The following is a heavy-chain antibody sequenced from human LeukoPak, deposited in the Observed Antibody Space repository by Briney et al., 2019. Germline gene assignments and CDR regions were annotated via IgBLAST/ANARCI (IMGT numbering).Heavy chain of an antibody. V-gene: IGHV4-59*01. CDR2: IYYSGST. J-gene: IGHJ4*02. D-gene: IGHD3-22*01. CDR3: ARGRVYYDSTGYYY. Sequence: SETLSLTCTVSGGSISTYYGAWFRQPPGKGLEWIGHIYYSGSTNYNPSLKSRVTISVDTSKNQISLNLRSVTAADTAVYYCARGRVYYDSTGYYYWGQGTLVTVSS. CDR1: GGSISTYY.